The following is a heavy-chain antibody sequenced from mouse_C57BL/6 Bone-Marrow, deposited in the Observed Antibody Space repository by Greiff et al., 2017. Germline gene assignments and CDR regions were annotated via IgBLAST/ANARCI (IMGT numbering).Heavy chain of an antibody. CDR3: AKYGVARSYFDY. CDR1: GYTFTDYY. J-gene: IGHJ2*01. V-gene: IGHV1-26*01. CDR2: INPNNGGT. D-gene: IGHD1-1*01. Sequence: EVQLQQSGPELVKPGASVKISCKASGYTFTDYYMNWVKQSHGKSLEWIGDINPNNGGTSYNQKFKGKATLTVDKSSSTAYMERRSLTSEDSAVYYGAKYGVARSYFDYWGQGTTLTVSS.